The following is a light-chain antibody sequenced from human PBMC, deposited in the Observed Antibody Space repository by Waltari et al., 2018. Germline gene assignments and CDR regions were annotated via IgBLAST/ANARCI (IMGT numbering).Light chain of an antibody. Sequence: IVLTQSPATLSLSPEDRATLSCRTSQSISSYLAWSQQKPGQSPSPLIYDASNRATGIPARFSGSGSGTDFTLTISSLEPEDFAVYYCQHRGHWPPVATFGPGTIVD. CDR2: DAS. CDR3: QHRGHWPPVAT. V-gene: IGKV3-11*01. J-gene: IGKJ3*01. CDR1: QSISSY.